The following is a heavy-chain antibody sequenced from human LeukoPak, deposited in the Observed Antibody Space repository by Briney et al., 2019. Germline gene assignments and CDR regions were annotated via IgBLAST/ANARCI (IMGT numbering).Heavy chain of an antibody. Sequence: PGGSLRLSCAASGFTFSSYWMSWVRQAPGKGLEWVAHINQDGSEKYSVDSVKGRFTISRDNAKSSLYLQMNSLRADDTAVYYCARDRALYDSRRGYYYTEDDYWGQGTLVTVSS. CDR1: GFTFSSYW. D-gene: IGHD3-22*01. V-gene: IGHV3-7*01. CDR3: ARDRALYDSRRGYYYTEDDY. J-gene: IGHJ4*02. CDR2: INQDGSEK.